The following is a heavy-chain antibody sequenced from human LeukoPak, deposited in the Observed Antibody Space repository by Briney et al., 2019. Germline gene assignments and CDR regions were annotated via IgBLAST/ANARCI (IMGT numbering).Heavy chain of an antibody. J-gene: IGHJ5*02. D-gene: IGHD3-10*01. CDR1: GFTVGTNS. CDR2: IYSGGST. Sequence: GGSLRLSCAASGFTVGTNSMSWVRQSPGKGLERVSVIYSGGSTYYADPVKGRFTISRDNSKNTLYLQMSSLRAEDTAVYYCVKDNTVTMIRGGIWFDPWGQGTLVTVSS. CDR3: VKDNTVTMIRGGIWFDP. V-gene: IGHV3-66*01.